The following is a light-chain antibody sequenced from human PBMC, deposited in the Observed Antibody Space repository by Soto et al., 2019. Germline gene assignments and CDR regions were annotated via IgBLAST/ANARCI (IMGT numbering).Light chain of an antibody. CDR3: QQRSDWPPT. V-gene: IGKV3-11*01. CDR1: QSLRNY. Sequence: ENGLTQPPAPLSLSLEDTATFSRRATQSLRNYLAWYQQKLGQAPRLLIYDACKRATGIPARFSGSGSGTDFTLTISSREPEDFAVYFCQQRSDWPPTFGQGTRLEIK. CDR2: DAC. J-gene: IGKJ5*01.